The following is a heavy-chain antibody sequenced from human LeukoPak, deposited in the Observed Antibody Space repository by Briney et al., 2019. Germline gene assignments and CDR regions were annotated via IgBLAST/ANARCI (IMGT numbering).Heavy chain of an antibody. CDR3: AREVGGSYYDY. CDR2: IYYSGST. V-gene: IGHV4-59*01. J-gene: IGHJ4*02. D-gene: IGHD1-26*01. Sequence: SETLSLTCTVSGGSISGYYWSWIRQPPGKGLEWIGYIYYSGSTNYNPSLESRVTISVDTSKNQFSLKLSSVTAADTAVYYCAREVGGSYYDYWGQGTLVTVSS. CDR1: GGSISGYY.